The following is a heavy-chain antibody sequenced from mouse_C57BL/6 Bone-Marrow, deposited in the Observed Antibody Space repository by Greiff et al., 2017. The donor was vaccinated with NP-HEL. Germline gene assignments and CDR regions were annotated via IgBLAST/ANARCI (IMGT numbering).Heavy chain of an antibody. V-gene: IGHV1-64*01. CDR3: ARAKWAWFAY. Sequence: VQLQQPGAELVKPGASVQLSCKASGYTFTSYWMHWVKQRPGQGLEWIGMIHPNSGSTNYNEKFKSKATLTVDKSSSTAYMQLSSLTSEDSAVYYCARAKWAWFAYWGQGTLVTVSA. CDR2: IHPNSGST. J-gene: IGHJ3*01. CDR1: GYTFTSYW. D-gene: IGHD1-3*01.